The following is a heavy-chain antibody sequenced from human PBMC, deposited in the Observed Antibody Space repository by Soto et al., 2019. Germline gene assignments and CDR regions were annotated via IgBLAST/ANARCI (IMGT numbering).Heavy chain of an antibody. J-gene: IGHJ4*02. V-gene: IGHV3-7*01. CDR3: ARDLLSGSYGDY. CDR2: IKQDGSEK. CDR1: GFTFRSYW. D-gene: IGHD3-10*01. Sequence: GGSLRLSCAASGFTFRSYWMSWVRQAPGKGLEWVANIKQDGSEKYYVDSVKGRFTISRDNAENSLYLQMNSLRAEDTAVYYCARDLLSGSYGDYWGQGTLVTVSS.